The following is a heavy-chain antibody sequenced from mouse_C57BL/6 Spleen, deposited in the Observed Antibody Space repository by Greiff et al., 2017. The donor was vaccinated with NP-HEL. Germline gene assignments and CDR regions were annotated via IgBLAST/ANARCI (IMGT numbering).Heavy chain of an antibody. Sequence: QVQLKQPGTELVKPGASVKLSCKASGYTFTSYWMHWVKQRPGQGLEWIGNINPSNGGTNYNEKFKSKATLTVDKSSSTAYMQLSSLTSEDSAVYYCARGPNYYGSSYNFDYWGQGTTLTVSS. CDR2: INPSNGGT. V-gene: IGHV1-53*01. D-gene: IGHD1-1*01. CDR1: GYTFTSYW. CDR3: ARGPNYYGSSYNFDY. J-gene: IGHJ2*01.